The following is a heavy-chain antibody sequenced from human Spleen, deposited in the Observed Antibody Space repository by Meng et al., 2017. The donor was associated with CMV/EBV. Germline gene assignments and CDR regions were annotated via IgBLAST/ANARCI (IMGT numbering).Heavy chain of an antibody. J-gene: IGHJ6*02. CDR1: GFTFDDYA. V-gene: IGHV3-9*01. Sequence: GGSLRLSCAASGFTFDDYAMHWVRQAPGKGLEWVSGISWNSGNIGYADSVKGRFTTSRDNAKNSLYLQMNSLRPEDTALYYCAKDVELQQYYYYGMDVWGQGTTVTVSS. CDR3: AKDVELQQYYYYGMDV. CDR2: ISWNSGNI. D-gene: IGHD1/OR15-1a*01.